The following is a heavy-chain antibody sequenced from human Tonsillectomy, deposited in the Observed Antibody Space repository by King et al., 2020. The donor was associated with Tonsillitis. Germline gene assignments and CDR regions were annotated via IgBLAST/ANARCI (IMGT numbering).Heavy chain of an antibody. Sequence: VQLVESGGGLVKPGGSLRISCSASGFTFSSYCINWVLPAPGKGLCWVSSVSSRSSYIYYSDSVKGRFTISRDNAKNSLYLQMNSLRAEDTAVYYCARDFVASDWGQGTLVTVSS. CDR2: VSSRSSYI. V-gene: IGHV3-21*01. D-gene: IGHD3-3*01. CDR3: ARDFVASD. CDR1: GFTFSSYC. J-gene: IGHJ4*02.